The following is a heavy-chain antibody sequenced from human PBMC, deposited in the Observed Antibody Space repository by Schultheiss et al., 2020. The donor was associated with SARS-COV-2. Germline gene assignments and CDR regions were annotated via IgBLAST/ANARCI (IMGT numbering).Heavy chain of an antibody. J-gene: IGHJ6*02. D-gene: IGHD3-22*01. V-gene: IGHV4-38-2*02. CDR2: IYTSGST. CDR3: ARVEYWFYYGMDV. Sequence: SQTLSLTCTVSGYSISSGYYWGWIRQPPGKGLEWIGRIYTSGSTNYNPSLKSRVTMSVDTSKNQFSLKLSSVTAADTAVYYCARVEYWFYYGMDVWGQGTTVTVSS. CDR1: GYSISSGYY.